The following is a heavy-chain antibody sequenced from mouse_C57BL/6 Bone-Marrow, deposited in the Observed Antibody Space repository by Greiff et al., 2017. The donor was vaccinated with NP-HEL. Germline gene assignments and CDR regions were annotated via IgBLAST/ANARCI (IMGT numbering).Heavy chain of an antibody. CDR3: AREYYGSSPFAY. V-gene: IGHV1-54*01. J-gene: IGHJ3*01. Sequence: VQLQQSGAELVRPGTSVKVSCKASGYAFTNYLIEWVKQRPGQGLEWIGVINPGSGGTNYNEKFKGKATLTADKSSSTAYMQLSSLTSEDSAVYFCAREYYGSSPFAYWGQGTLVTVSA. CDR2: INPGSGGT. D-gene: IGHD1-1*01. CDR1: GYAFTNYL.